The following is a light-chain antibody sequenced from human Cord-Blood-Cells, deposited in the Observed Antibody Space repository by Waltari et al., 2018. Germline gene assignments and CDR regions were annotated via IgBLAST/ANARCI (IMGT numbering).Light chain of an antibody. J-gene: IGKJ2*01. CDR1: QGISSY. Sequence: AIRMTQSPSSFSASTGDRVTITCRASQGISSYLAWYQQKPGKAPKLLIYAASTLQSGVPSRFSGSGSGTDFTLTISCLQSEDVATYYCQQYYSDPYTFGQGTKLEIK. V-gene: IGKV1-8*01. CDR3: QQYYSDPYT. CDR2: AAS.